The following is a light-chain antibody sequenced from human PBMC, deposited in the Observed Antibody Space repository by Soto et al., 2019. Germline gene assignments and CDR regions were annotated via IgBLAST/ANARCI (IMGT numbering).Light chain of an antibody. CDR2: EGS. CDR3: SSYAGRSSFPYV. Sequence: QSFLTQPASVSGSPEQSITISCTGTSSDVRTYNLVSWYQQYTGKAPKLIIYEGSERPSGISNRFSGSKSGNTASLTISGLQAEDEAAYYCSSYAGRSSFPYVFGTGTKATVL. V-gene: IGLV2-23*03. CDR1: SSDVRTYNL. J-gene: IGLJ1*01.